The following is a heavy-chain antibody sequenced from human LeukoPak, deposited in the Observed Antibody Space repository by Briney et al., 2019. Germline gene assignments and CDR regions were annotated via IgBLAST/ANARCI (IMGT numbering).Heavy chain of an antibody. CDR2: IIPIFGTA. V-gene: IGHV1-69*05. Sequence: EASVKVSCKASGGTFSSYAISWVRQAPGQGLEWMGGIIPIFGTANYAQKFQGRVTMTRDMSTSTVYMELSSLRSEDTAVYYCARDLGYDYYFDYWGQGTLVTVSS. J-gene: IGHJ4*02. D-gene: IGHD2-2*01. CDR1: GGTFSSYA. CDR3: ARDLGYDYYFDY.